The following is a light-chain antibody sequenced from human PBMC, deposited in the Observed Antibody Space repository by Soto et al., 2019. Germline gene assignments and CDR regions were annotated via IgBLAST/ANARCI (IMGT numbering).Light chain of an antibody. CDR1: QSISNH. CDR3: QQYNSYSIT. J-gene: IGKJ5*01. CDR2: AAS. Sequence: DIQMTQSPCSLSASVGDRVTITCRASQSISNHLNWYQQKPGKAPNLLIYAASSLQSGVPSRFSGSGSGTEFTLTISSLQPDDFATYYCQQYNSYSITFGQGTRLEIK. V-gene: IGKV1-17*01.